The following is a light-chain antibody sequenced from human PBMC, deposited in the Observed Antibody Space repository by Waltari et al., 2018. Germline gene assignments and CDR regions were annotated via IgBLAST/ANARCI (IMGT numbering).Light chain of an antibody. J-gene: IGKJ2*01. Sequence: EIVMTQSPATLSVSPGERVTLSCRASQSVSNTLARYQQKPGQAPRLLIYGASTRSICIPARFSGSGSGTEFTLTISSLQSEDFAVYSCQHYGNWPMSTFGQGTKVEI. CDR3: QHYGNWPMST. CDR2: GAS. CDR1: QSVSNT. V-gene: IGKV3-15*01.